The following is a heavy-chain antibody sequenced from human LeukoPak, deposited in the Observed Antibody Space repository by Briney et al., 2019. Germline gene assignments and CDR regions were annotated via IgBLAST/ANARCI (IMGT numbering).Heavy chain of an antibody. CDR2: IINSGGST. J-gene: IGHJ4*02. CDR1: GFTFSNYA. D-gene: IGHD5/OR15-5a*01. Sequence: PGGSLRLSCAAPGFTFSNYAMSWVRQTPEKGLGWVSGIINSGGSTYYRDSVKGRFTISRDNSKDTLYLQMNSLRADDTAVYCCAKARGSSVYEQFDYWGQGTQVTVSP. CDR3: AKARGSSVYEQFDY. V-gene: IGHV3-23*01.